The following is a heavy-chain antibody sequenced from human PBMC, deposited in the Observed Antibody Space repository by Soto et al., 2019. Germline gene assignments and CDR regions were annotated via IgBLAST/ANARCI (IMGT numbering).Heavy chain of an antibody. CDR3: ASDGSGSYYNGYYFDY. D-gene: IGHD3-10*01. J-gene: IGHJ4*02. CDR1: GGSFSAYY. V-gene: IGHV4-34*01. CDR2: IHHSGSI. Sequence: SETLSLTCAVYGGSFSAYYWSWIRQSPGKGLEWIGEIHHSGSINYKPSLKSRVTISVDTSKNQFSLELRSVTAADTAVYYCASDGSGSYYNGYYFDYWGQGTLVTVSS.